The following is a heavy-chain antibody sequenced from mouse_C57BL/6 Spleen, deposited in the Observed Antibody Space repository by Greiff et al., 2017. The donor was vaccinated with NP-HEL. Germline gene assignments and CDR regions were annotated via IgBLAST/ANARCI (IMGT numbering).Heavy chain of an antibody. CDR2: IWSGGST. V-gene: IGHV2-2*01. D-gene: IGHD2-2*01. Sequence: VKLVESGPGLVQPSQSLSITCTVSGFSLTSYGVHWVRQSPGKGLEWLGGIWSGGSTDYNAAFISRLSISKDNSKSQVFFKMNSLQADDTAIYYCASYGYDVIFAYWGQGTLVTVSA. J-gene: IGHJ3*01. CDR1: GFSLTSYG. CDR3: ASYGYDVIFAY.